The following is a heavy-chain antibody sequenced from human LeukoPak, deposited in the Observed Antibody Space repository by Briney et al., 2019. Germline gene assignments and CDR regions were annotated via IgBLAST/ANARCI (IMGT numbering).Heavy chain of an antibody. J-gene: IGHJ4*02. CDR2: ISTHSGGT. D-gene: IGHD2-21*02. CDR3: ARGLTFCGGDCYTNFDL. V-gene: IGHV1-18*03. Sequence: ASVKVSCKASGYSFTSHGISWVRQAPGQGPEWMGWISTHSGGTNYAQNFQGRVTMTTDTSTSTAYMELRSLGSDDMAVYYCARGLTFCGGDCYTNFDLWGQGTLVTVSS. CDR1: GYSFTSHG.